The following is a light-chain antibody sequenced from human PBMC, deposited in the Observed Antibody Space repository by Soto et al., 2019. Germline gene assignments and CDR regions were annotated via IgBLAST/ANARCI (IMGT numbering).Light chain of an antibody. Sequence: EIVLPQSPGTLSLSPGASSPLSGRARQSVGDTYLAWYQQKPGQAPRLLMYSTSIRATGIPDRFSGSGSGTDFTLTISRLDPEDFAVYYCQHYDRAPMWTFGQGTKVDIK. CDR2: STS. CDR3: QHYDRAPMWT. J-gene: IGKJ1*01. V-gene: IGKV3-20*01. CDR1: QSVGDTY.